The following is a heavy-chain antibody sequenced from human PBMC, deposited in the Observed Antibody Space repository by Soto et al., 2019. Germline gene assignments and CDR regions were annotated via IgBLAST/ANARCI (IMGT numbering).Heavy chain of an antibody. V-gene: IGHV1-69*13. CDR1: GGTFSSYA. CDR2: IIPIFGTA. J-gene: IGHJ6*02. CDR3: ARVGDTAMAEGYYYYYYGMDV. D-gene: IGHD5-18*01. Sequence: ASVKVSCKASGGTFSSYAISWVRQAPGQGLEWMGGIIPIFGTANYAQKFQGRVTITADESTGTAYMELSSLRSEDTAVYYCARVGDTAMAEGYYYYYYGMDVWGQGTTVTVSS.